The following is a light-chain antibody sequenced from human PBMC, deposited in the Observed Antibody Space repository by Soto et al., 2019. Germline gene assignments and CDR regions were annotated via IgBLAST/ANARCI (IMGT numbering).Light chain of an antibody. CDR1: SSDVGYYDY. J-gene: IGLJ1*01. CDR3: SSYAGSNNFV. V-gene: IGLV2-8*01. CDR2: EVT. Sequence: QSVLTQPPSASGFPGQSVTISCTGTSSDVGYYDYVSWYQQHPGKAPKLVIYEVTKRPSGVPDRVSASKSGNTASLTVSGLRADDEADYYCSSYAGSNNFVFGTGTKATV.